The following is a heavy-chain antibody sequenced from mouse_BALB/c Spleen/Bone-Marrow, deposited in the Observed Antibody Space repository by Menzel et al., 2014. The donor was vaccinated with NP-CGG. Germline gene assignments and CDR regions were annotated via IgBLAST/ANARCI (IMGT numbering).Heavy chain of an antibody. Sequence: EVQLVESGGGLVQPGGSRKLSCAASGFTFSSFVMHWVRQAPEKGLEWVAYISSGSSTIYYADTVKGRFTISRDNPKNTLFLQMTSLRSEDKAMYYCASDYDCFDYWGQGTTLTVSS. D-gene: IGHD2-4*01. CDR2: ISSGSSTI. J-gene: IGHJ2*01. CDR3: ASDYDCFDY. CDR1: GFTFSSFV. V-gene: IGHV5-17*02.